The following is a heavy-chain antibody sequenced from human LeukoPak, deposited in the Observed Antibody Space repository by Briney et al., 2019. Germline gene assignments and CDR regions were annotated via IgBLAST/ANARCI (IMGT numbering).Heavy chain of an antibody. Sequence: ASVKVSCKASGYTFTSYGISWVRQAPGQGLEWMGWISAYNGNTNYAQKLQGRVTMTTDTSTSTAYMELRSLRSDDTAVYYCARYRGYSGYDIHYYFDYWGQGTLVTVSS. CDR1: GYTFTSYG. CDR2: ISAYNGNT. CDR3: ARYRGYSGYDIHYYFDY. J-gene: IGHJ4*02. D-gene: IGHD5-12*01. V-gene: IGHV1-18*01.